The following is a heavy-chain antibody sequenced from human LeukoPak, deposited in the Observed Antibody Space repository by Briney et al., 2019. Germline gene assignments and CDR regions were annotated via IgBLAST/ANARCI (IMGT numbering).Heavy chain of an antibody. V-gene: IGHV1-8*01. CDR1: GGTFNKYA. J-gene: IGHJ4*02. Sequence: ASVKVSCKASGGTFNKYAINWVRQATGQGLEWMGWMNPNSGNTGYAQKFQGRVTMTRNTSISTAYMELSSLRSEDTAVYYCAREGPARDSSGYSYWGQGTLVTVSS. CDR2: MNPNSGNT. CDR3: AREGPARDSSGYSY. D-gene: IGHD3-22*01.